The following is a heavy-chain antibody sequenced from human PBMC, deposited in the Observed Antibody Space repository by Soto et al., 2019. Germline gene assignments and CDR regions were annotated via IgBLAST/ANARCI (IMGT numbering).Heavy chain of an antibody. V-gene: IGHV3-30-3*01. CDR1: GFTFSSYA. J-gene: IGHJ3*02. Sequence: GGSLRLSCAASGFTFSSYAMHRVRQAPGQGLERVAVISYDGSNKYYADSVKYRFTISRDNSKNTLYLQMNSMRAEDTAVYLCARGAGYSYGYGAFDIWGQGTMVTVPS. D-gene: IGHD5-18*01. CDR3: ARGAGYSYGYGAFDI. CDR2: ISYDGSNK.